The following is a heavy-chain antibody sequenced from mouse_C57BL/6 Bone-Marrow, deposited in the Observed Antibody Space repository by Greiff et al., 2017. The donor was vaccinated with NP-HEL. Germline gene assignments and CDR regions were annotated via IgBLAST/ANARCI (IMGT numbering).Heavy chain of an antibody. Sequence: QVQLQQSGPGLVQPSQSLSITCTVSGFSLTSYGVHWVRQSPGKGLEWLGVIWSGGSTDYNAAFISRLSISKDNSKSQVFFKMNSLQADDTAIYYCARNRIGGYYYGSSYDGFAYWGQGTLVTVSA. CDR2: IWSGGST. D-gene: IGHD1-1*01. J-gene: IGHJ3*01. V-gene: IGHV2-2*01. CDR1: GFSLTSYG. CDR3: ARNRIGGYYYGSSYDGFAY.